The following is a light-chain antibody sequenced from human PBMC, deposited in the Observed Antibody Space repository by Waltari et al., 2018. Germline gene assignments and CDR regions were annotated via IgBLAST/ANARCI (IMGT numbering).Light chain of an antibody. CDR2: KDS. V-gene: IGLV3-25*03. J-gene: IGLJ3*02. Sequence: SYGLTQAPSVSVSPGQTARITCSGDTLPKEYAYWYQQKPGQAPVLVIYKDSERPSGMPERLSGSRAGTTVALTINGVQAEDEAEYYCQSSDSSGSYVLFGGWTKLTVL. CDR1: TLPKEY. CDR3: QSSDSSGSYVL.